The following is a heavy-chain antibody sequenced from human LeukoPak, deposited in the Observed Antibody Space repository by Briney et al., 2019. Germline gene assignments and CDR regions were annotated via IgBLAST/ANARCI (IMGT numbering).Heavy chain of an antibody. Sequence: SETLSLTCTVSGGSISSSSYYWGWIRQPPGKGLEWIGSIYYSGSTYYNPSLKSRVTISVDTSKHQFSLKLSSVTAADTAVYYCASRYLRTKGAFDIWGQGTMVTVSS. J-gene: IGHJ3*02. CDR3: ASRYLRTKGAFDI. V-gene: IGHV4-39*01. D-gene: IGHD3-9*01. CDR2: IYYSGST. CDR1: GGSISSSSYY.